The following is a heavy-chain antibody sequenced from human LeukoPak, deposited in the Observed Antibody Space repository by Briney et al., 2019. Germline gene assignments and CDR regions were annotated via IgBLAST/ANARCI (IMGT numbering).Heavy chain of an antibody. CDR3: ATAGKVPNWYFDL. Sequence: ASVKVSCKVSGYTLTELSMHWVRPAPGKGFEWMGGFDPEDGETIYAQKFQGRVTMTEDTSTDTAYMELSSLRSEDTAVYYCATAGKVPNWYFDLWGRGTLVTVSS. CDR1: GYTLTELS. V-gene: IGHV1-24*01. D-gene: IGHD4/OR15-4a*01. CDR2: FDPEDGET. J-gene: IGHJ2*01.